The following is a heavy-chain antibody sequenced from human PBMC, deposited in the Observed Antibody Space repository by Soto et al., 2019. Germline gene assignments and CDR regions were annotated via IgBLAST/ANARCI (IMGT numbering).Heavy chain of an antibody. Sequence: QVQLQQVGAGLLKPSETLSLPCAGDGWSPRGYYWNWPRQPPGKGLGWIGEINHRGTASYNPSLKSRVDISVDTALTQFSLKLRSVTAADTAIYYCAKYQWNPGAFDPWGPGTQVTVSS. CDR2: INHRGTA. CDR1: GWSPRGYY. D-gene: IGHD6-19*01. CDR3: AKYQWNPGAFDP. V-gene: IGHV4-34*01. J-gene: IGHJ5*02.